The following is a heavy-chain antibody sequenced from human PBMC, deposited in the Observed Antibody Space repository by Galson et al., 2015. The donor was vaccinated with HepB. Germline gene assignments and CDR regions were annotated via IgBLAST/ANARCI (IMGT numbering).Heavy chain of an antibody. D-gene: IGHD6-13*01. J-gene: IGHJ4*02. Sequence: SVKVSCKASGYTFTSYGISWVRQAPGQELEWMGWISAYNGNTNYAQKLQGRVTMTTDTSTSTAYMELRSLRSDDTAVYYCARDNSPSIAAAGTRGDAFDYWGQGTLVTVSS. CDR3: ARDNSPSIAAAGTRGDAFDY. CDR1: GYTFTSYG. CDR2: ISAYNGNT. V-gene: IGHV1-18*01.